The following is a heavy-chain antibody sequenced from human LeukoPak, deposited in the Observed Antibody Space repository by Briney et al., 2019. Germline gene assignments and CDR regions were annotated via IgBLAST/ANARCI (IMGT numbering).Heavy chain of an antibody. Sequence: SETLSLTCTVSGASINPYYWSWIRQPAGKGLEWIGRIYTSGSTNYNPSLKSRVTISVDKSKNQFSLKLSSVTAADTAVYYCARDGDSSGWYNWFDPWGQGTLVTVSS. CDR2: IYTSGST. V-gene: IGHV4-4*07. CDR1: GASINPYY. J-gene: IGHJ5*02. CDR3: ARDGDSSGWYNWFDP. D-gene: IGHD6-19*01.